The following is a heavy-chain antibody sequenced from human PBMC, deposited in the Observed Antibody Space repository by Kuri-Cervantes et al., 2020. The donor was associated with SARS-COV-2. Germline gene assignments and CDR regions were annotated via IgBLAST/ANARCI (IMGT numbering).Heavy chain of an antibody. Sequence: GESLKISCEVSGFLFSASAIHWVRQAPGKGLEWVGRFKSKTAGGTTVYAAPVQGRFTISRDDSRNTLYLQMNSLKTEDTAVYYCATGSTSGWYRRDFDFWGLGTLVTVSS. D-gene: IGHD6-19*01. CDR1: GFLFSASA. J-gene: IGHJ4*02. V-gene: IGHV3-15*01. CDR2: FKSKTAGGTT. CDR3: ATGSTSGWYRRDFDF.